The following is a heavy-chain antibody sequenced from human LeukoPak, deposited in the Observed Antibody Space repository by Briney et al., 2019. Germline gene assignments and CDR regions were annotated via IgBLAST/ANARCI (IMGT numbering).Heavy chain of an antibody. D-gene: IGHD3-3*01. CDR2: INHSGST. V-gene: IGHV4-34*01. CDR1: GGSFSGYY. Sequence: PSETLSLTCAVYGGSFSGYYWSWLRQAPGKGLEWIAGINHSGSTNYNPSLKSRVTISADTSKNQFSLKLSSVTAADTAVYYCARGCRRVRTIFGVVRPGCWFDPWGQGTLVTVSS. CDR3: ARGCRRVRTIFGVVRPGCWFDP. J-gene: IGHJ5*02.